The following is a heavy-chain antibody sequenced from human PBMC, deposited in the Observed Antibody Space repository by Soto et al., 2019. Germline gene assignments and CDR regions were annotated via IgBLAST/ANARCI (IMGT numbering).Heavy chain of an antibody. D-gene: IGHD3-10*01. J-gene: IGHJ4*02. Sequence: SETLSLTCTVSGGSISSYYWSWIRQPPGKGLEWIGYIYYSGSTNYNPSLKSRVTISVDTSKNQFSLKLNSMTAADTAVYYCSRHNYGAGSTYFDYWGQGTLVTVSS. V-gene: IGHV4-59*08. CDR2: IYYSGST. CDR3: SRHNYGAGSTYFDY. CDR1: GGSISSYY.